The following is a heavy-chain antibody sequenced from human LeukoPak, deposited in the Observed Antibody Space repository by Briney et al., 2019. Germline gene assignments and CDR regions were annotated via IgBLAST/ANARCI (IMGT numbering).Heavy chain of an antibody. CDR3: AKDYGDQSNYYYGMDV. CDR1: GFTFSSYG. J-gene: IGHJ6*02. V-gene: IGHV3-30*18. Sequence: GGSLRLSCAASGFTFSSYGMHWVRQAPGKGLEWVAVISYDGSNKYYADSVKGRFTISRDNSKNTLYLQMNSLRAEDTAVYYCAKDYGDQSNYYYGMDVWGQGTTVTVSS. D-gene: IGHD4-17*01. CDR2: ISYDGSNK.